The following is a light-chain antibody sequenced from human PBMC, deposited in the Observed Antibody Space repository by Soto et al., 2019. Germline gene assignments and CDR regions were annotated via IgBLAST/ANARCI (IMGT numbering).Light chain of an antibody. CDR3: QQYYDYPPLI. CDR2: GAS. Sequence: EIVMTQSPATLSVSPGERATLSCRASRNINRKLAWYQQKPGQAPRLLISGASTRATCIPARFSGSGSGTEFTLTISSLQSEDFAVYYCQQYYDYPPLIFGGGTKVEIK. J-gene: IGKJ4*01. CDR1: RNINRK. V-gene: IGKV3-15*01.